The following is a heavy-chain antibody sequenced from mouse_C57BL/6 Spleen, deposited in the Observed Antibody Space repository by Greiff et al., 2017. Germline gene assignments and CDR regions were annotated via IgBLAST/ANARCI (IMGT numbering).Heavy chain of an antibody. CDR3: ARQDYYGSSFDY. D-gene: IGHD1-1*01. CDR1: GYTFTSYW. V-gene: IGHV1-64*01. J-gene: IGHJ2*01. Sequence: VQLQQPGAELVKPGASVTLSCKASGYTFTSYWMHWVKQRPGQGLEWIGMIHPNSGSTNYNEKFKSKATLTVDKSSSTAYMQLSSLTSEDSAVYYCARQDYYGSSFDYWGQGTTLTVSS. CDR2: IHPNSGST.